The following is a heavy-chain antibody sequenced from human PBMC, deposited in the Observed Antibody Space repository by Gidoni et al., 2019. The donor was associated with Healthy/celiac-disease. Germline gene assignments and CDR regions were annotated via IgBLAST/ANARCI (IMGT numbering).Heavy chain of an antibody. D-gene: IGHD4-17*01. V-gene: IGHV3-30*18. CDR1: GFPFSSYG. Sequence: QVQLVESGGGVVQPGRSLRLSCAASGFPFSSYGMHWVRQAPGKGLEWVAVISYDGSNKYYADSVKGRFTISRDNSKNTLYLQMNSLRAEDTAVYYCAKVKGYGDYIDYWGQGTLVTVSS. J-gene: IGHJ4*02. CDR2: ISYDGSNK. CDR3: AKVKGYGDYIDY.